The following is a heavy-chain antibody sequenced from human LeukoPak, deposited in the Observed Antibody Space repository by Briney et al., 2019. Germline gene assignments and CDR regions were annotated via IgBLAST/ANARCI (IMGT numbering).Heavy chain of an antibody. V-gene: IGHV3-33*01. Sequence: GTSLRLSCAASGFPFSSYGMHWVRQAPGKGLEWVARLVYDARGDYANSVKGRFSISRDDSKNTLFLDMSNLRVEDMALYYCARDLSAAFDFWGQGVLVTVSS. CDR1: GFPFSSYG. J-gene: IGHJ4*02. D-gene: IGHD6-19*01. CDR3: ARDLSAAFDF. CDR2: LVYDARG.